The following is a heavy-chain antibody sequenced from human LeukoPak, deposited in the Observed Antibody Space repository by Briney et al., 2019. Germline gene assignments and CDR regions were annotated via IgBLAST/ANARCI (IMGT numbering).Heavy chain of an antibody. Sequence: GGSLRLSCAASGFTFSSYAMSWVRQAPGKGLEWVSAISDSGNTYHADSVKGRFTISRDSSKNTLFLQMNRLRPEDAAVYYCAKAPVTTCRGAFCYPFDYWGLGTLVTVSS. CDR3: AKAPVTTCRGAFCYPFDY. CDR1: GFTFSSYA. J-gene: IGHJ4*02. V-gene: IGHV3-23*01. D-gene: IGHD2-15*01. CDR2: ISDSGNT.